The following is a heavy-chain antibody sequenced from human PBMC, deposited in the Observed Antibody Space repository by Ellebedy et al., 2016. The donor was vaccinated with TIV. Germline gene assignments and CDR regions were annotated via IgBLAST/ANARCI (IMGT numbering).Heavy chain of an antibody. CDR2: IYDSGST. D-gene: IGHD3-10*01. J-gene: IGHJ5*02. CDR3: AREVQDWFDP. CDR1: GGSMSNFY. V-gene: IGHV4-59*01. Sequence: MPSETLSLTCTVSGGSMSNFYWTRIRQPPGKGLEWLGNIYDSGSTKYNPSLKSRVTISIDTSKKRFSLNLSSVTAADTAVYFCAREVQDWFDPWGQGTLVTVSS.